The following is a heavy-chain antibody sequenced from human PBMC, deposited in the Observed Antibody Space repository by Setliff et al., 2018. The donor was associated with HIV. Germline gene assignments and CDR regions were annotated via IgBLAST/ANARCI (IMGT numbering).Heavy chain of an antibody. CDR2: INHSGST. CDR1: GESFSGYY. Sequence: SETLSLTCAVYGESFSGYYWNWIRQPPGKGLEWIGEINHSGSTKYNLSLKSRVTISVDTSKKQFSLKLSSVTAADTAVYYCARGFSGHYSFTGYMDVWGKGTTVTVSS. J-gene: IGHJ6*03. V-gene: IGHV4-34*01. D-gene: IGHD3-22*01. CDR3: ARGFSGHYSFTGYMDV.